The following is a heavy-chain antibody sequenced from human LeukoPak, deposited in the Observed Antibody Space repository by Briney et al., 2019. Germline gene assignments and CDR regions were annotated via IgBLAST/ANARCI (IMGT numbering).Heavy chain of an antibody. CDR1: SGSISSGSYY. D-gene: IGHD6-6*01. CDR3: ARGASSSSAIGYYYYYMDV. V-gene: IGHV4-61*02. J-gene: IGHJ6*03. Sequence: SETLSLTCTVSSGSISSGSYYWSWIRQPAGKGLEWIGRMYTSGSTNYNPSLKSRVTISVDTSKDQFSLKLSSVTAADTAVYYCARGASSSSAIGYYYYYMDVWGKGTTVTVSS. CDR2: MYTSGST.